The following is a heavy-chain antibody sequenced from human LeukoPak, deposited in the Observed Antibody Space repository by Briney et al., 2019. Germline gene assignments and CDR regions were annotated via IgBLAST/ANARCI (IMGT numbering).Heavy chain of an antibody. V-gene: IGHV3-48*01. D-gene: IGHD3-10*01. CDR3: ARDLVLAY. J-gene: IGHJ4*02. Sequence: SGGSLRLSCAASGFTFSSYSMNWVRQAPGKGLEWISYISSSTSTIYYADSVKGRFTISRDNAKNSLYLQMNSLRAEDTAVYYCARDLVLAYWGQGTLVTVSS. CDR2: ISSSTSTI. CDR1: GFTFSSYS.